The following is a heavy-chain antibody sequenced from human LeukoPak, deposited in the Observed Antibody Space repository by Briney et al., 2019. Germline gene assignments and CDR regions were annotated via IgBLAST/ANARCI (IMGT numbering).Heavy chain of an antibody. CDR2: IHSGGT. Sequence: SQTLSLTCSVSGDSLNGYCWSWIRQPAGEGLEWIGRIHSGGTNYNPSLKSRVTMSLDTSKNQLSLRLTSVTAANTAVYYCARVHSYASGIEVWGQGTTVTVSS. CDR1: GDSLNGYC. J-gene: IGHJ6*02. V-gene: IGHV4-4*07. D-gene: IGHD3-16*01. CDR3: ARVHSYASGIEV.